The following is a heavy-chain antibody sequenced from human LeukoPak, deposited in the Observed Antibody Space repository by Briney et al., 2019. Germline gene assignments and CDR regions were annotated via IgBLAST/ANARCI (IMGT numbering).Heavy chain of an antibody. Sequence: PSETLSLTCTVSGDSISSGSYYWSWIRQPAGKGLEWIGRIYTSGSTNYNHSLKSRVTISVATSKNQFSLKLSSVTAADTAVYYCASLYSSGWYAINSGWFDPWGQGTLVTVSS. V-gene: IGHV4-61*02. CDR3: ASLYSSGWYAINSGWFDP. CDR1: GDSISSGSYY. J-gene: IGHJ5*02. CDR2: IYTSGST. D-gene: IGHD6-19*01.